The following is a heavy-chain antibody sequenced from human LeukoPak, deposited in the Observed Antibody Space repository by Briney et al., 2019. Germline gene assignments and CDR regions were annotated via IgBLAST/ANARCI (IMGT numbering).Heavy chain of an antibody. D-gene: IGHD3-16*01. CDR1: GFTVSSNY. CDR3: ARDMGEDYVDAFDI. Sequence: GGSLRLSCAASGFTVSSNYMSWVRQAPGKGLEWVSVIYSGGSTYYADSVKGRFTISRDNSKNTLYLQMNSLGAEDTAVYYCARDMGEDYVDAFDIWGQGTMVTVSS. J-gene: IGHJ3*02. CDR2: IYSGGST. V-gene: IGHV3-53*01.